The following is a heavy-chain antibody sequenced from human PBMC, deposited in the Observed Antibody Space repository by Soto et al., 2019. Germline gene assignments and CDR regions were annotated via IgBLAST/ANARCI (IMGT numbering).Heavy chain of an antibody. Sequence: GASVKVSCKASGGTFSSYDISWVRPAPGPGLEWMGGIIPIFGTANYAQKFQGRVTITADKSTSTAYMELSSLRSEDTAVYYCARAPRPRYCCSTSCYPEYSYGLGFDYWGQGTRVTVSS. CDR3: ARAPRPRYCCSTSCYPEYSYGLGFDY. V-gene: IGHV1-69*06. CDR1: GGTFSSYD. D-gene: IGHD2-2*01. CDR2: IIPIFGTA. J-gene: IGHJ4*02.